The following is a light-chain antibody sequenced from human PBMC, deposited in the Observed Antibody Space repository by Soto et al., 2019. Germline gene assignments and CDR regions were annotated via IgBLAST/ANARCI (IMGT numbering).Light chain of an antibody. CDR3: QQADSPAWT. CDR1: QDISSW. V-gene: IGKV1-12*01. J-gene: IGKJ1*01. Sequence: DIQMTQSPSSVSASVGDRVTITCRASQDISSWLAWYQQKPGKAPKFLIHTASSLQSGVPSRFSGSGSGTDFTLTISSLQPEDFATYFCQQADSPAWTFGQGTKVEI. CDR2: TAS.